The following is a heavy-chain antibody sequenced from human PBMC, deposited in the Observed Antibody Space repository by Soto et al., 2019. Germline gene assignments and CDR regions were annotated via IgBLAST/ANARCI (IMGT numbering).Heavy chain of an antibody. V-gene: IGHV1-8*01. CDR2: MNPDSENT. CDR1: GYTFTNYD. Sequence: QVHLVQSGAEVKQPGASVRVSCKASGYTFTNYDITWVRLATGQGLEWMGWMNPDSENTGSPQKFQGRVTMTVNTSINTAYMELTSLRSEDTAVYNCTRAQFEFGSYFGLDVWGQGTTVTVSS. D-gene: IGHD3-10*01. CDR3: TRAQFEFGSYFGLDV. J-gene: IGHJ6*02.